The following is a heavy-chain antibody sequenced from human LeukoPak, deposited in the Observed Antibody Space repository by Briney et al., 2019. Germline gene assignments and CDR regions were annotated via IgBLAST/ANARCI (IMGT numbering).Heavy chain of an antibody. D-gene: IGHD6-13*01. CDR1: GCAFTDYA. J-gene: IGHJ3*02. CDR3: AKAYTRSWYAAFDI. CDR2: ITDSGGAT. V-gene: IGHV3-23*01. Sequence: GGSLRLSCAASGCAFTDYAISWVRQAPGKGLAGVSAITDSGGATYYADSVKGRFTISRDNSKNTLYLQMNSLRGDDTAIYYCAKAYTRSWYAAFDIWGKGTMVTISS.